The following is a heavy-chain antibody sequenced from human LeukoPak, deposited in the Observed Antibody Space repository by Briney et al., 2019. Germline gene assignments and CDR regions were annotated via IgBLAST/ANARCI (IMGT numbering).Heavy chain of an antibody. V-gene: IGHV3-53*01. CDR1: GFTVSSNY. CDR3: AKAGLRYFDWLPHAFDI. D-gene: IGHD3-9*01. CDR2: IYSGGST. Sequence: GGSLRLSCAASGFTVSSNYMSWVRQAPGKGLEWVPVIYSGGSTYYADSVKGRFTISRDNSKNTLYLQMNSLRAEDTAVYYCAKAGLRYFDWLPHAFDIWGQGTMVTVSS. J-gene: IGHJ3*02.